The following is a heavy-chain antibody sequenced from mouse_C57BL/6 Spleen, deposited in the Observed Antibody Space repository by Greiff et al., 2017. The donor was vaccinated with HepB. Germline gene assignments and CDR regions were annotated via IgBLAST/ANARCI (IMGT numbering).Heavy chain of an antibody. CDR3: ARWGYGTFDY. J-gene: IGHJ2*01. Sequence: VQLQQPGAELVMPGASVKLSCKASGYTFTSYWMHWVKQRPGQGLEWIGEIDPSDSYTNYNQKFKGKSTLTVDKSSSTAYMQLSSLTSEDSAVYYCARWGYGTFDYWGQGTTLTVSS. V-gene: IGHV1-69*01. D-gene: IGHD1-1*01. CDR1: GYTFTSYW. CDR2: IDPSDSYT.